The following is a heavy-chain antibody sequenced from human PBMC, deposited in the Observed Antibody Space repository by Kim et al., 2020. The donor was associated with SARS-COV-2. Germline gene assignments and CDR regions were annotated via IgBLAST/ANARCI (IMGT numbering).Heavy chain of an antibody. CDR2: IHQNGNT. Sequence: SETLSLTCTVSDYSISSGYYWGWIRQAPGKGLEWIATIHQNGNTYYNPSLKNRVTISMDTSKNQFSLNLSSVTAADTAVFYCAADIHAWYRFDYWGRGT. D-gene: IGHD1-26*01. CDR3: AADIHAWYRFDY. J-gene: IGHJ4*02. CDR1: DYSISSGYY. V-gene: IGHV4-38-2*02.